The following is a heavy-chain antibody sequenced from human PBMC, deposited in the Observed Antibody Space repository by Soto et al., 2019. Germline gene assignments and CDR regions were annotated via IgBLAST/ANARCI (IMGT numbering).Heavy chain of an antibody. CDR1: GFSFSDYY. D-gene: IGHD3-22*01. V-gene: IGHV3-11*06. CDR2: ISSSSSYT. Sequence: QVQLVESGGGLVKPGGSLRLSCAASGFSFSDYYMSWIRQAPGKGLEWVSYISSSSSYTNYADSVKGRFTISRDNAKNSLYLQMNSLRAEDTAVYYCARQRENYYDSSGYYVFDYWGQGTLVTVS. J-gene: IGHJ4*02. CDR3: ARQRENYYDSSGYYVFDY.